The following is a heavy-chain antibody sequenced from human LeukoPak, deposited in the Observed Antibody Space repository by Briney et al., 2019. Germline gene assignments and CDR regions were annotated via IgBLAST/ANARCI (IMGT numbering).Heavy chain of an antibody. CDR2: ISAYNGNT. CDR1: GYTFTSYG. J-gene: IGHJ4*02. D-gene: IGHD3-22*01. Sequence: GASVKVSCKASGYTFTSYGISWVRQAPGQGLEWMGCISAYNGNTNYAQKLQGRVTMTTDTSTSTAYMELRSLRSDDTAVYYCARDRAMIVVVTAAGVDYWGQGTLVTVSS. CDR3: ARDRAMIVVVTAAGVDY. V-gene: IGHV1-18*01.